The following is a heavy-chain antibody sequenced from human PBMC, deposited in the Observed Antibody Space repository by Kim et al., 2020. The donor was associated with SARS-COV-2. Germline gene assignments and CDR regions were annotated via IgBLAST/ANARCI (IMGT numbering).Heavy chain of an antibody. Sequence: GGSLRLSCAASGFTFSSYAMHWVRQAPGKGLEWVAVISYDGSNKDYVDSVKGRFTISRDNSKTTLYLQRNSLRAEDTAVYYCARDGVVGSSSYNWFDPWG. V-gene: IGHV3-30*04. CDR1: GFTFSSYA. CDR2: ISYDGSNK. D-gene: IGHD6-13*01. CDR3: ARDGVVGSSSYNWFDP. J-gene: IGHJ5*02.